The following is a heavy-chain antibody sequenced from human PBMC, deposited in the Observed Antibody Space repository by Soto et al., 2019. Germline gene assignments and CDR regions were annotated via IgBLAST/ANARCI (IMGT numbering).Heavy chain of an antibody. D-gene: IGHD6-13*01. CDR1: GYTFTRDY. Sequence: ASVKVSCKASGYTFTRDYMHWVRQAPGQGLEWMAWINAGNGNTKYSQKFQGRVTITRDTSASTAYMELSRLTFDDTAVYYCAKEYISSWFDYWGQGTLVTVSS. J-gene: IGHJ4*02. CDR2: INAGNGNT. CDR3: AKEYISSWFDY. V-gene: IGHV1-3*01.